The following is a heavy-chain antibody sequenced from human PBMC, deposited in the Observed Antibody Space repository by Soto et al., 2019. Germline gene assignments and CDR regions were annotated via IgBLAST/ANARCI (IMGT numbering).Heavy chain of an antibody. J-gene: IGHJ4*02. D-gene: IGHD4-17*01. Sequence: EVQLVESGGGLVQPGGSLRLSCAASGFTFSSYWIHWVRQAPGKGLVWVSRIGSDGSPTRYADSVKGRFTISRDNXXXXXXXXXXXXXXXXXXXXXXXXGRGYGDYFYFDYWGQGTLVTVSS. CDR3: XXGRGYGDYFYFDY. CDR2: IGSDGSPT. V-gene: IGHV3-74*01. CDR1: GFTFSSYW.